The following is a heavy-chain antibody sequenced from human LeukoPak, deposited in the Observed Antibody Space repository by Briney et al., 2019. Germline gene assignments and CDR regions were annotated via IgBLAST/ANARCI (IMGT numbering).Heavy chain of an antibody. CDR3: ARTREQWQVLDY. J-gene: IGHJ4*02. V-gene: IGHV3-30*03. D-gene: IGHD6-19*01. CDR2: ISHEGSST. Sequence: QAGGSLRLSCAASGSSFGSYGMHWVRQAPGKGLEWVAVISHEGSSTYYADSVRGRFTISRDNSKNMVYLQINSLRAEDTAVYYCARTREQWQVLDYWGQGTLVTVSS. CDR1: GSSFGSYG.